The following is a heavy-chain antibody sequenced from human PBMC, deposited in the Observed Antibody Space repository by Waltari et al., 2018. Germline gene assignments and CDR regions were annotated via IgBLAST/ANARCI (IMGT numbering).Heavy chain of an antibody. Sequence: QVQLVQSGAELKKPGSSVKVSCKVSGGSLSTHAITWVRQGTGQGLEWMGGIIPMFGTANYAQKIQDRVTINTDESMTTAYMHPSSLTSDDTAVYYCARGGLYGQQLLESAFEIWGQGTKVTVSS. D-gene: IGHD6-13*01. J-gene: IGHJ3*02. CDR2: IIPMFGTA. CDR3: ARGGLYGQQLLESAFEI. CDR1: GGSLSTHA. V-gene: IGHV1-69*05.